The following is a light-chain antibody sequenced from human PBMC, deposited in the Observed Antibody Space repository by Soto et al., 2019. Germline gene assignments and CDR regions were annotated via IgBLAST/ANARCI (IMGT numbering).Light chain of an antibody. CDR2: DAS. CDR3: QQFSSYWT. J-gene: IGKJ1*01. Sequence: DILMTQSPSTLSSSVGDRVTITCRASQSISSWLAWYQQNPGKAPKLLISDASSFEGGVPSRFSGDRSGTDFPITISIQHEEDVANYFCQQFSSYWTFGQGTRVEIK. CDR1: QSISSW. V-gene: IGKV1-5*01.